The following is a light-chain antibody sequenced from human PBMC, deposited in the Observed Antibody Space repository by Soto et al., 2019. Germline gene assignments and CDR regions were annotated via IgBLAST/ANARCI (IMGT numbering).Light chain of an antibody. V-gene: IGKV3-15*01. CDR1: QSVSSD. J-gene: IGKJ1*01. CDR2: GVS. CDR3: QKYNNWPRT. Sequence: EIVMTQSPATLSVSPGERATLSCRASQSVSSDLAWYHQKPGQAPRLLIYGVSTRATGIPARFSGSGSGTEFTLTINSLQSEDFAVYYCQKYNNWPRTFGQWTKVDIK.